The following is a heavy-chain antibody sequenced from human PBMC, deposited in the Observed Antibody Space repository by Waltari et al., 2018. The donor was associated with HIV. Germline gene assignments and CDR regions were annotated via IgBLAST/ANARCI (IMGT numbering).Heavy chain of an antibody. V-gene: IGHV3-30*04. J-gene: IGHJ4*02. D-gene: IGHD5-18*01. Sequence: QVQLVESGGGVVKPGRSRRLSCAASGFAFIRYAMNWVRQAPGKGLEWVAVISYDGSNKYYADSVKGRFTISRDNSKNTLYLQMNSLRAEDTAVYYCARPKYSYGYHFDYWGQGTLVTVSS. CDR1: GFAFIRYA. CDR3: ARPKYSYGYHFDY. CDR2: ISYDGSNK.